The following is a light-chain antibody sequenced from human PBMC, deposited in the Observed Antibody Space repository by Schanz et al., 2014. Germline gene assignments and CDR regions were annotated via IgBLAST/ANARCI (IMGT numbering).Light chain of an antibody. CDR1: QSVSSY. CDR3: QQYGSSFGT. CDR2: DAS. J-gene: IGKJ1*01. V-gene: IGKV3-11*01. Sequence: EIVLTQSPATLSLSPGERATLSCRASQSVSSYLAWYQQKPGQAPRLLIYDASNRATGIPARFSGSGSGTDFTLTISRLEPEDFAVYYCQQYGSSFGTFGQGTEVEIK.